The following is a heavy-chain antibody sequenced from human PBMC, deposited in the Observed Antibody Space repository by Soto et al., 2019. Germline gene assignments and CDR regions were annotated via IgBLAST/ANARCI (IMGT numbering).Heavy chain of an antibody. CDR1: GYTFTSYG. Sequence: ASVKVSCKASGYTFTSYGISWVRQAPGQGLERMGWISAYNGNTNYAQKLQGRVTMTTDTSTSTAYMELRSLRSDDTAVYYCARDTESGLRYFDWSFWGQGTLVTVSS. J-gene: IGHJ4*02. CDR3: ARDTESGLRYFDWSF. D-gene: IGHD3-9*01. V-gene: IGHV1-18*01. CDR2: ISAYNGNT.